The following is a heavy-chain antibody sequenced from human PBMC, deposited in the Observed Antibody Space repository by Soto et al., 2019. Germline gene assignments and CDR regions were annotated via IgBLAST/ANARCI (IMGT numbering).Heavy chain of an antibody. D-gene: IGHD6-19*01. CDR2: IWYDGSNK. CDR3: ARDGMSSGWPFDY. CDR1: GFTFSSYG. Sequence: QVQLVESGGGVVQPGRSLRLSCAASGFTFSSYGMHWVRQAPGKGLEWVAVIWYDGSNKYYADSVKGRFTISRDNSKNTLYLQMNSLRAEDTAVYYCARDGMSSGWPFDYWGQGTLVTVSS. J-gene: IGHJ4*02. V-gene: IGHV3-33*01.